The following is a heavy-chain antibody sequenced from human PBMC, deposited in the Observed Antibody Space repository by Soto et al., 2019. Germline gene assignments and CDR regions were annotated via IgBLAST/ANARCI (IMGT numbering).Heavy chain of an antibody. CDR1: TGTFSSYA. CDR2: IIPIFGTA. CDR3: ARSRPGQPTSINWFDR. Sequence: GXSVKFSSEASTGTFSSYAIKWVRQAPGQGLEWMGGIIPIFGTANYAQKFQGRVTITADESTSTAYMELSSLRSEDTAVYYCARSRPGQPTSINWFDRWGQGTLVTVSS. D-gene: IGHD6-13*01. V-gene: IGHV1-69*13. J-gene: IGHJ5*02.